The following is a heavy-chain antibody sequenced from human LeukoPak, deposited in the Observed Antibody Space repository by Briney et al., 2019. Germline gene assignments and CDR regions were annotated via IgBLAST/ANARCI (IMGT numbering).Heavy chain of an antibody. CDR3: ARGPAGEDFDP. D-gene: IGHD3-16*01. J-gene: IGHJ5*02. CDR1: GFTVSSNY. CDR2: IYSGGST. Sequence: TGGSLRLSCAASGFTVSSNYMSWVRQAPGKGLEWVSVIYSGGSTYYADSVKGRFTISRDNSKNTLYLQMNSLRAEDTAVYYCARGPAGEDFDPWGQGTLVTVSS. V-gene: IGHV3-53*01.